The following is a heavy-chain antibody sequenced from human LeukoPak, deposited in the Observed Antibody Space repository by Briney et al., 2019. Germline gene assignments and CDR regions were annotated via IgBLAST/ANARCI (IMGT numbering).Heavy chain of an antibody. CDR1: GGSFSGYY. Sequence: SETLSLTCAVYGGSFSGYYWSWIRQPPGKGLEWIGEINHRGSTNYNPSLKSRVTISVDTSKNQFSLKLSSVTAADTAVYYCARGDYYEDWGQGTMVTVSS. CDR2: INHRGST. J-gene: IGHJ3*01. CDR3: ARGDYYED. V-gene: IGHV4-34*01. D-gene: IGHD3-22*01.